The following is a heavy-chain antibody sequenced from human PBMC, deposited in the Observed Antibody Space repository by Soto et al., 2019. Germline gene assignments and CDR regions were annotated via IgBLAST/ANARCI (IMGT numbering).Heavy chain of an antibody. D-gene: IGHD3-3*01. CDR2: INHSGST. Sequence: QVQLQQWGAGLLKPSETLSLTCAVYGGSFSGYYWSWIRQPPGKGLEWIGEINHSGSTNYNPSLKSRVTISVDTSKNQLSLKLSSVTAADTAVYYCALTRAFGVVIRGFDYWGQGTLVTVSS. CDR3: ALTRAFGVVIRGFDY. CDR1: GGSFSGYY. J-gene: IGHJ4*02. V-gene: IGHV4-34*01.